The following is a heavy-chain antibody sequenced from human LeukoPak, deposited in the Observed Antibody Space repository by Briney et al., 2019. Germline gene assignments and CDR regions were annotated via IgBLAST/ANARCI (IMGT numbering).Heavy chain of an antibody. CDR3: AKDLGYSGSYIDC. V-gene: IGHV3-30*18. CDR2: ISYDGSEK. CDR1: GFSFSSFG. Sequence: PGGSLRLSCAASGFSFSSFGMHWVRQAPGKGLEWVSTISYDGSEKYFGDSVKGRFIISRDNSKNTLYLQMNSLRTEDTAVYYCAKDLGYSGSYIDCWGQGTLVTVSS. D-gene: IGHD1-26*01. J-gene: IGHJ4*02.